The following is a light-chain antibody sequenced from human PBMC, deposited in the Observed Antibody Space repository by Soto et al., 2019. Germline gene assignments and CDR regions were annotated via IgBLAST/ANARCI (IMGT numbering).Light chain of an antibody. Sequence: QPVLTQPSSLSASPGASASLTCTLRSGINVGTYRIYWYQQKPGSPPQYLLRYKSDSDKQQGSGVPSRFSGSKDASANAGILLISGLQSEDEADYYCMIWHSRAVVFGGWTKLTVL. CDR1: SGINVGTYR. CDR3: MIWHSRAVV. J-gene: IGLJ2*01. CDR2: YKSDSDK. V-gene: IGLV5-45*02.